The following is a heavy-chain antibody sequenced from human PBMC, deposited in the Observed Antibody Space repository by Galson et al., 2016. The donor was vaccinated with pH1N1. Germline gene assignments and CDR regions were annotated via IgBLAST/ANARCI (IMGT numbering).Heavy chain of an antibody. CDR1: GYSFTKYC. J-gene: IGHJ6*02. D-gene: IGHD3-22*01. CDR2: IYPGDSET. V-gene: IGHV5-51*01. CDR3: ARQGIEDSSGYFIGHDYYALDV. Sequence: QSGAEVKKPGESLKISCEGSGYSFTKYCIVWVRQTPGKGLEWMGIIYPGDSETRYSPSFQGQVPISADKSISTAYLHWSSLEASDTAMYYCARQGIEDSSGYFIGHDYYALDVWGQGTTVTVSS.